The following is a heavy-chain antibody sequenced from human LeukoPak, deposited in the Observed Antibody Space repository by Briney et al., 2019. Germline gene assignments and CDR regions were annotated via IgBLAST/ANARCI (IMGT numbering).Heavy chain of an antibody. CDR1: GFTVSSNY. CDR2: IYSGGST. CDR3: ARVPTGEWLENYFDY. D-gene: IGHD6-19*01. Sequence: PGGSLRLSCAASGFTVSSNYMSWVRQAPGKGLEWVSVIYSGGSTYYADSVKGRFTISRDNSKNTLYLQMNSLRAEDTAVYYCARVPTGEWLENYFDYWGQGTLVSVSS. J-gene: IGHJ4*02. V-gene: IGHV3-66*01.